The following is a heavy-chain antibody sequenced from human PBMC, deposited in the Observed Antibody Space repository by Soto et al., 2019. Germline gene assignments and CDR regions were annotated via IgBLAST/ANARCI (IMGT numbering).Heavy chain of an antibody. V-gene: IGHV4-31*02. CDR2: IYYTGDT. J-gene: IGHJ4*02. CDR3: ARGAPRPRDVTTYFHF. D-gene: IGHD1-1*01. CDR1: VDSMTIGGYC. Sequence: SQTLRIRWFFSVDSMTIGGYCWSGVRHHRGKGLEWVGSIYYTGDTYFNPSLKSRITVSMDTSKNEFSLKLTSVTSADTAVYFCARGAPRPRDVTTYFHFWGQGTLVTVSS.